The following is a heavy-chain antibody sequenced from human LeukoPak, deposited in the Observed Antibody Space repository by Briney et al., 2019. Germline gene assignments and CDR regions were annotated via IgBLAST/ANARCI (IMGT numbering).Heavy chain of an antibody. CDR2: IYYSGST. CDR3: ARERAVAGLGAFDI. D-gene: IGHD6-19*01. CDR1: GGSISSYY. Sequence: SETLSLTCTVSGGSISSYYWSWIRQPPGKGLEWIGYIYYSGSTNYNPSLKSRVTISVDTSKNQFSLKLSSVTAADTAVYYCARERAVAGLGAFDIWGQGTMVTVSS. J-gene: IGHJ3*02. V-gene: IGHV4-59*01.